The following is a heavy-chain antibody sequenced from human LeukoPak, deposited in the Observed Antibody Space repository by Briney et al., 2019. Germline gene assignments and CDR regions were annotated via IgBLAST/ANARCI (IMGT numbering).Heavy chain of an antibody. CDR3: AGGTDFWSGYSFDS. Sequence: GGSLRLSCAASGFTVSDNYMSWVRQAPGKGLEWVSLIYSGGTADFADSVKGRFTISRDISKNTLSLQLSSLRPEDTAVYFCAGGTDFWSGYSFDSWGQGTLVTVSS. J-gene: IGHJ4*02. V-gene: IGHV3-53*01. CDR2: IYSGGTA. CDR1: GFTVSDNY. D-gene: IGHD3-3*01.